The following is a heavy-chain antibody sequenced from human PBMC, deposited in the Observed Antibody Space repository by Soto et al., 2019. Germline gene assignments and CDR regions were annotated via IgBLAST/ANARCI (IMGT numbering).Heavy chain of an antibody. Sequence: ASVKVSCKASGYTFTGYYMHWVRQAPGQGLEWMGWINPNSGGTNYAQKFQGWVTMTRDTSISTAYMELSRLRSDDTAVYYCARGSYYDSSGYYYYYGMDVWGQGTTVTVSS. D-gene: IGHD3-22*01. CDR2: INPNSGGT. V-gene: IGHV1-2*04. CDR1: GYTFTGYY. J-gene: IGHJ6*02. CDR3: ARGSYYDSSGYYYYYGMDV.